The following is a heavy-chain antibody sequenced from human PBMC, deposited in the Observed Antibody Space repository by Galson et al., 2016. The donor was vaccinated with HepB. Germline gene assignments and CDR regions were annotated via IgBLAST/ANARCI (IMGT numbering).Heavy chain of an antibody. CDR1: GFSFTNYA. V-gene: IGHV1-3*03. Sequence: SVKVSCKASGFSFTNYAFHWVRQASGQGPQWLGWINAHNGEAKYSQVFQDRVTISRDTSATTVYMEVTSLTSEDTAVYYCAREGPIIGTLNYWGQGTLVTVTS. D-gene: IGHD1-7*01. CDR2: INAHNGEA. CDR3: AREGPIIGTLNY. J-gene: IGHJ4*02.